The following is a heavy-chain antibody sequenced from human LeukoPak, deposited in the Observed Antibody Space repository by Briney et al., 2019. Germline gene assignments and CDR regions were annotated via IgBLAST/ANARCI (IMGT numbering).Heavy chain of an antibody. CDR1: GDSVSSNSAA. CDR3: AGYSYGVRPS. D-gene: IGHD5-18*01. J-gene: IGHJ5*02. V-gene: IGHV6-1*01. Sequence: SQTLSLTCVISGDSVSSNSAAWDWIRQSPSRGLEWLGRAYYRSKWYNDYAVSVKSRITINPDTSKNQFSLHLNSVTPEDTAVYYCAGYSYGVRPSWGQGTLVTVSS. CDR2: AYYRSKWYN.